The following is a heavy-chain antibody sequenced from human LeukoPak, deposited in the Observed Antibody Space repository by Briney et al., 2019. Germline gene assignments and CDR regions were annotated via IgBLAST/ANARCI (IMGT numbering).Heavy chain of an antibody. J-gene: IGHJ3*02. CDR2: IVVGSGNT. V-gene: IGHV1-58*02. Sequence: SVKVSCKASGFTFTSSAMQWVRQARGQRLEWIGWIVVGSGNTNYAQKFQERVTITRDMSTSTAYMELSSLRSEDTAVYYCAAVGEYSSGWSPKDDAFDIWGQGTMVTVSS. D-gene: IGHD6-19*01. CDR3: AAVGEYSSGWSPKDDAFDI. CDR1: GFTFTSSA.